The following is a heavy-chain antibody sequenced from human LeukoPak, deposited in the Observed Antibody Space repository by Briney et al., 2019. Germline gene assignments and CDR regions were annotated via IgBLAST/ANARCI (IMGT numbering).Heavy chain of an antibody. CDR1: GGSISSSNW. D-gene: IGHD4-23*01. CDR3: ARAYGGNSQYFQY. J-gene: IGHJ1*01. CDR2: IYHSGST. V-gene: IGHV4-4*02. Sequence: SETLSLTCAVSGGSISSSNWWSWVRQPPGKGLEWIGEIYHSGSTYYNPSLKSRVTISVDTSKNQFSLKLTSVTAADTAVYYCARAYGGNSQYFQYWGQGTLVTVSS.